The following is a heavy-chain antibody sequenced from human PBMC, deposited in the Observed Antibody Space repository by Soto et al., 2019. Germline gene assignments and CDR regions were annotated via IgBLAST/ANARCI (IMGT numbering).Heavy chain of an antibody. CDR2: TYYRSKWFN. CDR3: ARRSSADY. J-gene: IGHJ4*02. Sequence: SQTLSLTCAISGDSVSTNSATWDWIRQSPSRGLEWLGRTYYRSKWFNDYAVSVKGRISINPDTSNNQFSLQMTSLRAEDTAVYYCARRSSADYWGQGTLVTVSS. CDR1: GDSVSTNSAT. V-gene: IGHV6-1*01. D-gene: IGHD6-6*01.